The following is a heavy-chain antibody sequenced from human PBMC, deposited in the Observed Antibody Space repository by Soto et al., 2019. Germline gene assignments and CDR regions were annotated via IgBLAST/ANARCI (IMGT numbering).Heavy chain of an antibody. J-gene: IGHJ6*03. CDR3: ARPWGHYYYYYYMDV. CDR1: GFTFSSYS. V-gene: IGHV3-21*01. Sequence: EVQLVESGGGLVKPGGSLRLFCAASGFTFSSYSRNWVRQAPGKGLEWVSSISSSSSYIYYADSVKGRFTISRDNAKNSLYLQMNSLRAEDTAVYYCARPWGHYYYYYYMDVWGKGTTVTVSS. CDR2: ISSSSSYI. D-gene: IGHD7-27*01.